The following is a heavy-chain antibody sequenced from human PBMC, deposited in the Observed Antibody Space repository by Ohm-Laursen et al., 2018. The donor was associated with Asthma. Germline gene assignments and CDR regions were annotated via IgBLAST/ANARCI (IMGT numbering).Heavy chain of an antibody. Sequence: GSLRLSCAASGFPFSLYAMDWVRQAPGKGLEWVSYISSSSTTIYYADSVKGRFTISRDNAKNSLYLHMNSLGAEDTAVYYCQGLYHYASGRLEGDYWGQGTLVTVSS. CDR1: GFPFSLYA. CDR3: QGLYHYASGRLEGDY. V-gene: IGHV3-48*01. D-gene: IGHD3-10*01. J-gene: IGHJ4*02. CDR2: ISSSSTTI.